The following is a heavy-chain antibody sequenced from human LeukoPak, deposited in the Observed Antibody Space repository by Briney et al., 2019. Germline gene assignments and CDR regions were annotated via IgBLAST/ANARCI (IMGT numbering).Heavy chain of an antibody. J-gene: IGHJ4*02. Sequence: SETLSLTCTVSGGSISSGSYYWSWIRQPAGEGLEWIGRIYTSGSTNYNPSLKSRVTISVDTSKNQFSLKLSSVTAADTAVYYCARARSITIFGVVIPPFDYWGQGTLVTVSS. V-gene: IGHV4-61*02. CDR3: ARARSITIFGVVIPPFDY. D-gene: IGHD3-3*01. CDR2: IYTSGST. CDR1: GGSISSGSYY.